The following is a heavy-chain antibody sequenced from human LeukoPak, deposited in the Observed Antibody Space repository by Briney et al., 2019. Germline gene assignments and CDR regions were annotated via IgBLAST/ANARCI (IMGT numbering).Heavy chain of an antibody. CDR3: AKEGRDGYYYFDY. D-gene: IGHD5-24*01. J-gene: IGHJ4*02. CDR2: ISFDGSNK. V-gene: IGHV3-30*18. Sequence: GGSLRLSCAASGFTFSNYGMHWVRQAPGKGLEWVSVISFDGSNKYYADSVKGRFTISRDNSNNTLYLQMNSLRAEDTAVYYCAKEGRDGYYYFDYWGQGTLVTVSS. CDR1: GFTFSNYG.